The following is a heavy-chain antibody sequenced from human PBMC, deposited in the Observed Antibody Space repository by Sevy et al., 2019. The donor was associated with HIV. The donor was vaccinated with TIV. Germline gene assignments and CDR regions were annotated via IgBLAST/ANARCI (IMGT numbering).Heavy chain of an antibody. Sequence: GGSLRLSCAASGFTFSTYAMSWVRQAPGKGLEWVSAIGGGDSSTYYEDSVKGRFTISRDNTKNTPYLQMNSLRAEDTAVYYCAKDHGTIVGDSFDIWGQGTMVTVSS. CDR2: IGGGDSST. CDR3: AKDHGTIVGDSFDI. J-gene: IGHJ3*02. D-gene: IGHD1-26*01. CDR1: GFTFSTYA. V-gene: IGHV3-23*01.